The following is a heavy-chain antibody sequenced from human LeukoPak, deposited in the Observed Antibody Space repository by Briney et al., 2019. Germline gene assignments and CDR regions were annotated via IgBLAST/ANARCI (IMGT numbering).Heavy chain of an antibody. CDR3: ARATKNYDILTGYSN. CDR1: GFTFNNYA. V-gene: IGHV3-48*01. Sequence: GGSLRLSCAASGFTFNNYAMNWVRQAPGKGLEWVSYISSSSSTIYYADSVKGRFTISRDNAKNSLYLQMNSLRAEDTAVYYCARATKNYDILTGYSNWGQGTLVTVSS. D-gene: IGHD3-9*01. CDR2: ISSSSSTI. J-gene: IGHJ4*02.